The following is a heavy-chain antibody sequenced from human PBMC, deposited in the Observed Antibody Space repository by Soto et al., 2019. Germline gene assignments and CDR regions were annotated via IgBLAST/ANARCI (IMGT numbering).Heavy chain of an antibody. V-gene: IGHV3-33*01. J-gene: IGHJ6*02. CDR3: ARDASSYTLCRGYYPSRHGMDV. CDR1: GFTFSSFG. CDR2: IWYDGSKK. Sequence: GGSLRLSCAASGFTFSSFGMHWVRQAPGKGLEWVSLIWYDGSKKSYGDSVKGRFTISRDNSRNTVYLQRNSLRADDTAVYYCARDASSYTLCRGYYPSRHGMDVWGHGTPVTVSS. D-gene: IGHD3-22*01.